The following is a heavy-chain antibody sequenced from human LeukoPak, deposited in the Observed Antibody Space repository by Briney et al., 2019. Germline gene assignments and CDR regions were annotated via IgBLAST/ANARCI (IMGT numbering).Heavy chain of an antibody. CDR1: GGSISNYY. Sequence: ETLSLTCTVSGGSISNYYWSWIRQPPRKGLEWIGYIYYSGSTNYNPSLKSRVTISVDTSKKQFSLKLSSVTAADTAVYYCARALAGGNSFFDYWGQGTLVTVSS. CDR2: IYYSGST. CDR3: ARALAGGNSFFDY. D-gene: IGHD4-23*01. J-gene: IGHJ4*02. V-gene: IGHV4-59*01.